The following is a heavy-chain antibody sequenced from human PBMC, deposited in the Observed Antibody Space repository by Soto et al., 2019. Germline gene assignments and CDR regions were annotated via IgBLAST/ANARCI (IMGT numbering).Heavy chain of an antibody. V-gene: IGHV2-5*02. CDR1: GFSLSTSRGG. Sequence: QITLKESGPTLVKPTQTLTLICTFSGFSLSTSRGGVGWVRQPPGKALEWLTFIYWDGDKRYSPSLKSRLTITKDTSKNQVVLTMTNMDPVDTATYYCAHRPQDGIVVGKDFQHWGQGTLVTGSS. J-gene: IGHJ1*01. CDR2: IYWDGDK. D-gene: IGHD3-22*01. CDR3: AHRPQDGIVVGKDFQH.